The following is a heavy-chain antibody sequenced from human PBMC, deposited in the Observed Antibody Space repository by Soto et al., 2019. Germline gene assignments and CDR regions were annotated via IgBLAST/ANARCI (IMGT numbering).Heavy chain of an antibody. CDR3: AKLPGSNYYYYYMDV. V-gene: IGHV3-23*01. CDR2: ISGSGGST. CDR1: GFTFSSYA. J-gene: IGHJ6*03. Sequence: PGGSLRLSCAASGFTFSSYAMSWVRQAPGKGLEWVSAISGSGGSTYYADSVKGRFTISRDNSKNTLYLQMNSMRAEDTAVYYCAKLPGSNYYYYYMDVWGKGTTVTVS. D-gene: IGHD3-9*01.